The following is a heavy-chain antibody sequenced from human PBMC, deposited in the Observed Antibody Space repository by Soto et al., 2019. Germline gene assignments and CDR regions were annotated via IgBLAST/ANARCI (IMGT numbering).Heavy chain of an antibody. J-gene: IGHJ6*02. CDR2: IIPIFGTA. V-gene: IGHV1-69*13. Sequence: ASVKVSCKASGGTFSSYAISWVRQAPGQGLEWMGGIIPIFGTANYAQKFQGRVTITADESTSTAYMELSSLRSEDTAVYYCARDPPREYYYDSSGSERYYGMDVWGQGTTVTVSS. D-gene: IGHD3-22*01. CDR3: ARDPPREYYYDSSGSERYYGMDV. CDR1: GGTFSSYA.